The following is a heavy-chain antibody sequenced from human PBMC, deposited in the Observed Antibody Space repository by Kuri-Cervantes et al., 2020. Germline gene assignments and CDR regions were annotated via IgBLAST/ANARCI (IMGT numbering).Heavy chain of an antibody. CDR3: AHLAVKPEYDFWSGYYFDY. CDR2: IYWDNDK. J-gene: IGHJ4*02. D-gene: IGHD3-3*01. V-gene: IGHV2-5*05. CDR1: GFSLSTSGVG. Sequence: SGPTLVKPTQTLTLTCTFSGFSLSTSGVGVGWIRQPPGKALDWLALIYWDNDKRYGPSLQSRLTITKDTSKNQVVLKIANIDPVDTATYYCAHLAVKPEYDFWSGYYFDYWGPGTLVTVSS.